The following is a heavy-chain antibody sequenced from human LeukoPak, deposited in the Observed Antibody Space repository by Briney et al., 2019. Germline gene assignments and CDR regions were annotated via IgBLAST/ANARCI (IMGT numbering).Heavy chain of an antibody. D-gene: IGHD5-18*01. CDR1: GFTFSSYW. J-gene: IGHJ5*02. CDR2: IKQDGSEK. CDR3: ARDLGDVWVGYSYGFGGSNWFDP. V-gene: IGHV3-7*01. Sequence: GGSLRLSCAASGFTFSSYWMSWVRQAPGKGLEWVANIKQDGSEKYYVDSVKGRFTISRDNAKNSLYLQMNSLRAEDTAVYYCARDLGDVWVGYSYGFGGSNWFDPWGQGTLVTVSS.